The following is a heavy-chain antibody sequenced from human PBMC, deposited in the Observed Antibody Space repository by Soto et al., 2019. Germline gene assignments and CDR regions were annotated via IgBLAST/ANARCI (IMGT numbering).Heavy chain of an antibody. Sequence: EVQLVESGGGLVKPGGSLRISCAASGFTFSNYGMNWVRQAPGKGLEWVSSISSGSSYIFYADSVKGRFTISRDNAENSLYLQMNSLMAEDSAVYYCARDPGSGWEYLQHWGQGTLVTVSS. CDR3: ARDPGSGWEYLQH. CDR1: GFTFSNYG. J-gene: IGHJ1*01. V-gene: IGHV3-21*02. D-gene: IGHD6-19*01. CDR2: ISSGSSYI.